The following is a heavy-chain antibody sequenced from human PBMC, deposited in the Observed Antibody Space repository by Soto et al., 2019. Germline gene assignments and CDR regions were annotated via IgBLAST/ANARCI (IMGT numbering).Heavy chain of an antibody. CDR2: FDPEDGET. Sequence: ASVKVSCKVSGYTLTELSMHWVRQAPGKGLEWMGGFDPEDGETIYAQKFQGRVTMTEDTSTNTAYMELSSLRSEDTAVYYCAAADCSGGSCNRPLGHWGQGTLVTVSS. D-gene: IGHD2-15*01. CDR3: AAADCSGGSCNRPLGH. CDR1: GYTLTELS. V-gene: IGHV1-24*01. J-gene: IGHJ4*02.